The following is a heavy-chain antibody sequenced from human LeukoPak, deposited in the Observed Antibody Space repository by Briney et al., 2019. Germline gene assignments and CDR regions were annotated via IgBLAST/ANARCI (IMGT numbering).Heavy chain of an antibody. CDR2: VNHSGST. D-gene: IGHD5-12*01. Sequence: SETLSLTCAVHGGPFSGYSWNWIRQPPGMGLEWIGEVNHSGSTNYNPSLKSRVTISVDTSKNQFSLKLSSVTAADTSVYYCARGGYSGYRSRFDYWGQGTLVTVSS. J-gene: IGHJ4*02. CDR1: GGPFSGYS. V-gene: IGHV4-34*01. CDR3: ARGGYSGYRSRFDY.